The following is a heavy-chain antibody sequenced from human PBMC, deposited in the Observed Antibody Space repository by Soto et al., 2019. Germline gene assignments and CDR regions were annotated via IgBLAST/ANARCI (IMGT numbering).Heavy chain of an antibody. CDR3: ARDPGIAVAGTPLDYYGMDV. V-gene: IGHV1-3*01. CDR2: INAGNGNT. Sequence: GASVKVSCKSSGYTFTSYAMHWGRQAPGQRLERMGWINAGNGNTKYSQKFQGRVTITRDTSASTAYMELSSLRSEDTAVYYCARDPGIAVAGTPLDYYGMDVWGQGTTVTVSS. J-gene: IGHJ6*02. D-gene: IGHD6-19*01. CDR1: GYTFTSYA.